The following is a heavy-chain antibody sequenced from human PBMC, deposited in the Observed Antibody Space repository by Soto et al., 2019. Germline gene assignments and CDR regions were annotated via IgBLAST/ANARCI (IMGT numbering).Heavy chain of an antibody. Sequence: QVQLVQSGAEVKKPGASVKVSCKASGYTFTSYGISWVRQAPGQGLEWMGWISAYNGNTNYAQKLQCRVTMTTDTSTSTAYMELRSLRSDDTAVYYCARDRRYCTNGVCYVRPRGSGWEHNYWGQGTLVTVSS. D-gene: IGHD2-8*01. V-gene: IGHV1-18*01. CDR1: GYTFTSYG. CDR2: ISAYNGNT. CDR3: ARDRRYCTNGVCYVRPRGSGWEHNY. J-gene: IGHJ4*02.